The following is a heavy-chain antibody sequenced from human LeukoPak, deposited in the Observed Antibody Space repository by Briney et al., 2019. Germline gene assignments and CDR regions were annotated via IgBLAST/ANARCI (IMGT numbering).Heavy chain of an antibody. CDR3: ARGRYCSSTSCYSMDV. J-gene: IGHJ6*02. V-gene: IGHV3-30-3*01. CDR1: GFTFSSYA. D-gene: IGHD2-2*02. CDR2: ISYDGSNK. Sequence: PGGSLRLSCAASGFTFSSYAMHWVRQAPGKGLEWVAVISYDGSNKYYADSVKGRFTISRDNSKNTLYLQMNSLRAEDTVVYYCARGRYCSSTSCYSMDVWGQGTTVTVSS.